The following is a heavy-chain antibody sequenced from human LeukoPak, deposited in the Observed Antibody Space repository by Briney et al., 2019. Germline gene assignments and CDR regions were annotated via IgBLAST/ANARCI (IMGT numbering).Heavy chain of an antibody. D-gene: IGHD1-1*01. J-gene: IGHJ4*02. CDR1: GFTFSGSA. CDR3: TSGLSVRRSNNTPVDY. V-gene: IGHV3-73*01. CDR2: IRTKANNYAT. Sequence: GGSLRLSCTASGFTFSGSAMHWVRQASGKGLEWVGRIRTKANNYATVYAASVKGRFTISRDDSKNTAYLQMNSLKTEDTAVYYCTSGLSVRRSNNTPVDYWGQGTLVTVSS.